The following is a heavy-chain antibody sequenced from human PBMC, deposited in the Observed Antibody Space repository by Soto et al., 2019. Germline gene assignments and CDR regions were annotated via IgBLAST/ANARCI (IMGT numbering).Heavy chain of an antibody. CDR1: GFTFSNYW. V-gene: IGHV3-74*01. D-gene: IGHD3-16*01. CDR2: INSDGSFT. Sequence: EVQLVESGGGLVQPGGSLRLSCAASGFTFSNYWMHWVRQAPGKGLVWVSRINSDGSFTTYADSVKGRVTISRDNTKNTLFLQMDSLTVEDSAVYYCAGGGCSNFPFDIWGQGTTVTVSS. J-gene: IGHJ3*02. CDR3: AGGGCSNFPFDI.